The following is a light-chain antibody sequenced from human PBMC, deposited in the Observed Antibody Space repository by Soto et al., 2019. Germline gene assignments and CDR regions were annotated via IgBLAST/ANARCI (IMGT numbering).Light chain of an antibody. CDR3: QQYYSSPWT. CDR2: WAS. V-gene: IGKV4-1*01. J-gene: IGKJ1*01. Sequence: DIVMTQSPGSLAVSLGERATINCKSSQSVLYSSNNKNYLAWYQQKPGQPPKLLIYWASTRDSGVPDRFSGSGSGTDFTLTISSLQAADVAVYYCQQYYSSPWTFGQGTKVEIK. CDR1: QSVLYSSNNKNY.